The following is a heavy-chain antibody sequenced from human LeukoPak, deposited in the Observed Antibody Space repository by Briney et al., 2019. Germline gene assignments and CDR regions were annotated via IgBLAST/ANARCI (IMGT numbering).Heavy chain of an antibody. CDR3: AKGPGLTAFFDF. V-gene: IGHV3-9*01. Sequence: PGGSLRLSFGASGFTFDDHAMHWVRQAPGKGLEWVSGITWNSDTVAYADSVKGRFTIARDNARNSLYLQMNSLRPEDAALYYCAKGPGLTAFFDFWGQGTLVTVSS. D-gene: IGHD2-21*02. CDR1: GFTFDDHA. CDR2: ITWNSDTV. J-gene: IGHJ4*02.